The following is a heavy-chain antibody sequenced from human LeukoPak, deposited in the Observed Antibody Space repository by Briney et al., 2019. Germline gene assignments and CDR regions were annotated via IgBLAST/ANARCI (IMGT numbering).Heavy chain of an antibody. CDR3: ARATAGTTLFEGIDY. CDR1: GGSFSGYY. CDR2: IYHSGST. J-gene: IGHJ4*02. D-gene: IGHD1-1*01. V-gene: IGHV4-34*01. Sequence: SETLSLTCAVYGGSFSGYYWSWIRQPPGKGLEWIGSIYHSGSTYYNPSLKSRVTISVDTSKNQFSLKLSSVTAADTAVYYCARATAGTTLFEGIDYWGQGTLVTVSS.